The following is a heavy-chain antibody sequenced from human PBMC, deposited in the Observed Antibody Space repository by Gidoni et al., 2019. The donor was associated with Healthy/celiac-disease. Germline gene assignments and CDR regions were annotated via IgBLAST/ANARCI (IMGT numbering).Heavy chain of an antibody. CDR1: GGSISSYY. D-gene: IGHD3-16*02. V-gene: IGHV4-59*01. Sequence: QVQLQEAGPGLVKPAETLSLTCTGAGGSISSYYWSWIRQPPGKGLEWIGYIYYSGSTNYNPSLKRRVTISVDPSKNQFSLKLSSVTAADTAVYYCARVGGYLSRSLCLGCGMDVWGQGTTVTVSS. CDR2: IYYSGST. CDR3: ARVGGYLSRSLCLGCGMDV. J-gene: IGHJ6*02.